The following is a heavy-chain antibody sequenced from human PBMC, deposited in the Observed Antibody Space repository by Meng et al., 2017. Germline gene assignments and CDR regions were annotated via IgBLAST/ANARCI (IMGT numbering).Heavy chain of an antibody. CDR1: GGSISSSNW. D-gene: IGHD2-15*01. V-gene: IGHV4-4*02. CDR3: ARVVAATTLFLDY. Sequence: QGQLQESGPGLVKPSGTLSLTCAVSGGSISSSNWWSWVRQPPGKGLEWIGEIYHSGSTNYNPSLKSRVTISADKSKNQFSLKLSSVTAADTAVYYCARVVAATTLFLDYWGQGTLVTVSS. CDR2: IYHSGST. J-gene: IGHJ4*02.